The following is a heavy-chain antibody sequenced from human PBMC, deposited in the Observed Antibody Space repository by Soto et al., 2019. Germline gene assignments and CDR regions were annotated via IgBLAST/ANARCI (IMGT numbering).Heavy chain of an antibody. CDR1: GYNFTIYS. CDR3: AREGWSNYIFYVMDV. J-gene: IGHJ6*01. Sequence: QVQLVQSGADMKKPGASVKVSCKASGYNFTIYSMHWVRQAPGQSPEWMGWINGGNGNTKYSQKFQGRVTITRDTSATTVYMELRSLRSEDTAVYYCAREGWSNYIFYVMDVWGQGTRVTVSS. D-gene: IGHD6-19*01. V-gene: IGHV1-3*01. CDR2: INGGNGNT.